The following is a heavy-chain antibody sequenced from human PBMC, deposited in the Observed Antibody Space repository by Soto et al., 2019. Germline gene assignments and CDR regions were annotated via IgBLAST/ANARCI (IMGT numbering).Heavy chain of an antibody. CDR3: ARDIDAVTPHAFDI. J-gene: IGHJ3*02. CDR2: ISAYNGNT. D-gene: IGHD1-26*01. CDR1: GYTFSNYG. Sequence: ASVKGSCKASGYTFSNYGIRWVRQAPGLVLEWMGWISAYNGNTNYAQKLQGRVTMTTDTSTSTAYMELRSLRSDDTAVYYCARDIDAVTPHAFDIWGQGTMVTV. V-gene: IGHV1-18*01.